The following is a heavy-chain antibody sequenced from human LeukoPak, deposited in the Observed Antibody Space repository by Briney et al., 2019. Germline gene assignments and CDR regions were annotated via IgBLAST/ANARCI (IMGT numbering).Heavy chain of an antibody. D-gene: IGHD1-26*01. Sequence: ASVKVSCKASGGTFSSYPLNWVRQAPGQGLEWMGRIIPILDIANYAQKFQGRVTITADRSTSTAYMELSSLRSEDTAVYYCARGRRGGSYPLDAFDISGQGTMVTVSS. V-gene: IGHV1-69*04. CDR2: IIPILDIA. CDR3: ARGRRGGSYPLDAFDI. CDR1: GGTFSSYP. J-gene: IGHJ3*02.